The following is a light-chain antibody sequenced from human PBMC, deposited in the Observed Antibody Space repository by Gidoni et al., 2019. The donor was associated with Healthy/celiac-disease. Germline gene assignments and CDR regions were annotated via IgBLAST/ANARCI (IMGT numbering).Light chain of an antibody. Sequence: QSALTQPASVSGSPGQSITISCTGTSSDVGGYNYVSWYQQHPGKAPKLRIYDVSNRPSGVSNRFSGSKSGNTASLTISGLQAEDEADYYCSSYTSSSLNWVFGGGTKLTVL. CDR1: SSDVGGYNY. V-gene: IGLV2-14*03. CDR3: SSYTSSSLNWV. CDR2: DVS. J-gene: IGLJ3*02.